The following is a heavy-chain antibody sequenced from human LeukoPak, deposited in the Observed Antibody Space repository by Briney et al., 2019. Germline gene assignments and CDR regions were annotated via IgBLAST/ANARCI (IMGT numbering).Heavy chain of an antibody. J-gene: IGHJ5*02. CDR3: ARDLYHSSSWYRSGWFDP. Sequence: GGSLRLSCAASGFTFSSYWMSWVRQAPGKGLEWVANIKQDGSEKYYVDSVKGRFTISRDNAENSLYLQMNSLRAEDTAVYYCARDLYHSSSWYRSGWFDPWGQGTLVTVSS. V-gene: IGHV3-7*01. CDR1: GFTFSSYW. CDR2: IKQDGSEK. D-gene: IGHD6-13*01.